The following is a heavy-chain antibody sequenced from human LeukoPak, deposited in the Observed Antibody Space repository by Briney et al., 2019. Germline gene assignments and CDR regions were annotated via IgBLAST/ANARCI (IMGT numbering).Heavy chain of an antibody. CDR3: ARESGEGQGSNWSLRYFDL. CDR2: IRQDGSET. CDR1: GFIFRSWW. J-gene: IGHJ4*02. Sequence: GGSLRLSCAASGFIFRSWWMSWVRKAPGKGLEWVANIRQDGSETYYGDSVRGRFTISRDNARNSLFLQMNSLRAEDTAVYYCARESGEGQGSNWSLRYFDLWGQGSLVTVSS. V-gene: IGHV3-7*01. D-gene: IGHD6-13*01.